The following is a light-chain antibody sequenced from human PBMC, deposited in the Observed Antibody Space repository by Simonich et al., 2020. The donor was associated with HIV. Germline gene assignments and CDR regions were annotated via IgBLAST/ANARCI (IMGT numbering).Light chain of an antibody. V-gene: IGLV3-25*03. CDR2: KDT. CDR3: QSADSSGTQRV. CDR1: ALPKQY. J-gene: IGLJ2*01. Sequence: SYELTQPPSVSVSPGQTARISCSGDALPKQYAYWYQQKPGQAPGLVMCKDTERPSGIPERFSGSSSGTTVTLTISGVQAEDEADYYCQSADSSGTQRVFGGGTKLTVL.